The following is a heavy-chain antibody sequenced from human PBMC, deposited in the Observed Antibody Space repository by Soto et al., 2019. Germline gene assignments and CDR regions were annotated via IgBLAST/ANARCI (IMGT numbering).Heavy chain of an antibody. CDR2: ISAYNGNT. V-gene: IGHV1-18*04. Sequence: GASVKGSCKASGYTFTSYGISWVRQAPGQGLEWMGWISAYNGNTNYAQKLQGRVTMTTDTSTSTAYMELRSLRSDDTAVYYCVRGYCSGGSCEALDYWGQGTLVIVSS. CDR3: VRGYCSGGSCEALDY. CDR1: GYTFTSYG. D-gene: IGHD2-15*01. J-gene: IGHJ4*02.